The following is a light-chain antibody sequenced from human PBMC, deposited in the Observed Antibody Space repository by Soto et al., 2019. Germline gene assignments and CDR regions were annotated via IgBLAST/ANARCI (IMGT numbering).Light chain of an antibody. CDR2: GNS. J-gene: IGLJ2*01. CDR3: QSYDSSLGGSV. CDR1: SSNIGAGYD. Sequence: QSVLTQPPSVSGAPGQRVTISCTGSSSNIGAGYDVHWYQQLPGTAPKLLIYGNSNRPSGVPDRFSGSKSGTSASLAITGLRAEDEADYYCQSYDSSLGGSVFGGGTTLTVL. V-gene: IGLV1-40*01.